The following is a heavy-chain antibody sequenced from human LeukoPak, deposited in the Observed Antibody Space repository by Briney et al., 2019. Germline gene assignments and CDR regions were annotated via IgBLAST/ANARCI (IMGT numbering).Heavy chain of an antibody. Sequence: PSETLSLTCTVSGGSISSGSYYWSWIRQPAGKGLEWIGRIYTSGSTNYNPSLKSRVTISVDTSKNQFSLKLGSVTAADTAVYYCARDRGSYYYYYMDVWGKGTTVTVSS. CDR1: GGSISSGSYY. J-gene: IGHJ6*03. CDR2: IYTSGST. V-gene: IGHV4-61*02. CDR3: ARDRGSYYYYYMDV. D-gene: IGHD3-10*01.